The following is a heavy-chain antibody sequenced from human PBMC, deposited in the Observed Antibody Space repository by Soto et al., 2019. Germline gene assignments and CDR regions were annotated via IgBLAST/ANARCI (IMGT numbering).Heavy chain of an antibody. V-gene: IGHV4-34*01. Sequence: SETLSLTCAVYGGSFSGYYWSWIRQPPGKGLEWIGEINHSGSTNYNPSLKSRVTISVDTSKNQFSLKLSSVTAADTAVYYCAIDRRRYQLHNWFDPWGQGTLVTVSS. CDR1: GGSFSGYY. CDR2: INHSGST. D-gene: IGHD1-7*01. J-gene: IGHJ5*02. CDR3: AIDRRRYQLHNWFDP.